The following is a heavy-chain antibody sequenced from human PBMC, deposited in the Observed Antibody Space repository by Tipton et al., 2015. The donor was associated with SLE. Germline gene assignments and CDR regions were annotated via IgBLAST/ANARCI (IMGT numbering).Heavy chain of an antibody. D-gene: IGHD4-23*01. Sequence: LRLSCAVSGYSISSGYYWGWIRQPPGKGLEWIGSIYHSGNTYYNPSLKSRVTISVDTSKNQFSLELSSVTAADTAVYYCARKTTVITPGAFDIWGQGTMVTVSS. J-gene: IGHJ3*02. CDR1: GYSISSGYY. V-gene: IGHV4-38-2*01. CDR2: IYHSGNT. CDR3: ARKTTVITPGAFDI.